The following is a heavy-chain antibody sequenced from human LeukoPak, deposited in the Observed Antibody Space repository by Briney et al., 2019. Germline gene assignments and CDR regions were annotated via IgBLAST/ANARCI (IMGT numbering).Heavy chain of an antibody. CDR1: GGSISSYY. CDR2: IYYSGST. V-gene: IGHV4-59*01. J-gene: IGHJ6*03. CDR3: ARSRYYYDNYYYYMDV. D-gene: IGHD3-22*01. Sequence: PSETLSLTCTVSGGSISSYYWSWIRQPPGKGLEWIGYIYYSGSTNYNPSLKSRVTISVDTSKNQFSLKLSSVTAADTAVYCCARSRYYYDNYYYYMDVWGKGTTVTISS.